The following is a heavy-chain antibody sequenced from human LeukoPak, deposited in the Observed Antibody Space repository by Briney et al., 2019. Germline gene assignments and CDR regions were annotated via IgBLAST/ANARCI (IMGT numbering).Heavy chain of an antibody. D-gene: IGHD6-19*01. CDR3: ARRTWDSSGWYSGHWFDP. CDR1: GYTFTSYD. CDR2: MNPNSGNT. V-gene: IGHV1-8*01. Sequence: ASVKVSCKASGYTFTSYDINWVGQATGQGLEWMGWMNPNSGNTGYAHKFQGRVTMTRNTAISTAYLELSSLRSEDTAVYYCARRTWDSSGWYSGHWFDPWGQGTLVTVSS. J-gene: IGHJ5*02.